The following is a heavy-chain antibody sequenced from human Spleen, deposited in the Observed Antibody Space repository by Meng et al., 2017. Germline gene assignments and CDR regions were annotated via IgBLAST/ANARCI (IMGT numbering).Heavy chain of an antibody. V-gene: IGHV3-15*01. CDR3: AHCRGPDGVDFGY. Sequence: EVQLVDSGGGLVKPGGSLRLSCAVSGLTFSDAWMSWVRQAPGKGLEWVGRIKSGGTTDYAAPVKGRFTISRDDSKNMVYLQMNNLRTEDTALYYCAHCRGPDGVDFGYWGQGTVVTVSS. J-gene: IGHJ4*02. CDR1: GLTFSDAW. CDR2: IKSGGTT. D-gene: IGHD1-26*01.